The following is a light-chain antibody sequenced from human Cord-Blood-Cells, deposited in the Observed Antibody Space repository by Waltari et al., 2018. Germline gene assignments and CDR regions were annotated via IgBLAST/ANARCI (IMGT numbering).Light chain of an antibody. V-gene: IGLV2-23*01. Sequence: QSALTQPASVSGSPGQSITISCTGTSSDVGSYNLVSWYHQHTGKAPKLMIYEGSKRPSGVSNRFSGSKSGNTASLTISGLQAEDEADYYCCSYAGSSTYVFGTGTKVTVL. CDR1: SSDVGSYNL. CDR3: CSYAGSSTYV. J-gene: IGLJ1*01. CDR2: EGS.